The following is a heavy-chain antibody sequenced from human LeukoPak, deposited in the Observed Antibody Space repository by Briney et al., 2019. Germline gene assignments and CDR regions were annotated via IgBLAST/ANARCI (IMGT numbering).Heavy chain of an antibody. CDR3: ARGGGVTGYYFDY. Sequence: KASETLPLTCAVYGGSFSGYYWSWVRQPPGKGLEWIGEINHGGSTNYNPSLKSRVTISVDTSKNQFSLKLSSVTAADTAVYYCARGGGVTGYYFDYWGQGILVTVSS. V-gene: IGHV4-34*01. CDR1: GGSFSGYY. J-gene: IGHJ4*02. D-gene: IGHD2-21*02. CDR2: INHGGST.